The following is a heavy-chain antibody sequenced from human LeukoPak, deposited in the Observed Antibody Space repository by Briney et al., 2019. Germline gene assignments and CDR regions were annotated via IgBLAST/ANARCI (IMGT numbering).Heavy chain of an antibody. V-gene: IGHV1-46*01. J-gene: IGHJ4*02. CDR2: INRSGGST. D-gene: IGHD6-6*01. Sequence: ASVKVSCKASGYTFTSYYMHWVRQAPGQGLEWMGIINRSGGSTSYAQKFQGRVTMTRDMSTSTVYMELSSLRSEDTAVYYCARSIAARRGPFDYWGQGTLVTVSS. CDR1: GYTFTSYY. CDR3: ARSIAARRGPFDY.